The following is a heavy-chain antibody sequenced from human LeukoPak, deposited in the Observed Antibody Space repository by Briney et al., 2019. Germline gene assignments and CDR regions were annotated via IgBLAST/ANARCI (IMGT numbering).Heavy chain of an antibody. D-gene: IGHD3-22*01. J-gene: IGHJ4*02. CDR2: INSDGSST. V-gene: IGHV3-74*01. CDR3: ARGADRSGYSFYFDY. Sequence: PGGSLRLSCAASGFTFDDYAMHWVRQAPGRGLEWVSRINSDGSSTSYADSVKGRFSISRDKAKNTLYLQMNSLRAEDTAVYYCARGADRSGYSFYFDYWGQGTLVTVSS. CDR1: GFTFDDYA.